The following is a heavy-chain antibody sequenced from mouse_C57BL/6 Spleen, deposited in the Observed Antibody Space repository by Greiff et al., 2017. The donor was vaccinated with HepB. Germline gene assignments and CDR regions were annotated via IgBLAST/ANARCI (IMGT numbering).Heavy chain of an antibody. CDR2: IDPSDSET. J-gene: IGHJ2*01. CDR1: GYTFTSYW. D-gene: IGHD4-1*02. CDR3: ARWSTGTDY. V-gene: IGHV1-52*01. Sequence: QVHVKQPGAELVRPGSSVKLSCKASGYTFTSYWMHWVKQRPIQGLEWIGNIDPSDSETHYNQKFKDKATLTVDKSSSTAYMQLSSLTSEDSAVYYCARWSTGTDYWGQGTTLTVSS.